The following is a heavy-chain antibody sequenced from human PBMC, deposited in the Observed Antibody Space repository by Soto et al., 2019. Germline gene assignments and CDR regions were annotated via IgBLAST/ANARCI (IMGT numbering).Heavy chain of an antibody. CDR3: ARSLLGYCSGGSCRWGFDP. Sequence: PSETLSLTCTVSGGSISSSSYYWGWIRQPPGKGLEWIGSIYYSGSTYYNPSLKSRVTISVDTSKNQFSLKLSSVTAADTAVYYCARSLLGYCSGGSCRWGFDPWGQGTLVTVS. CDR2: IYYSGST. D-gene: IGHD2-15*01. CDR1: GGSISSSSYY. V-gene: IGHV4-39*01. J-gene: IGHJ5*02.